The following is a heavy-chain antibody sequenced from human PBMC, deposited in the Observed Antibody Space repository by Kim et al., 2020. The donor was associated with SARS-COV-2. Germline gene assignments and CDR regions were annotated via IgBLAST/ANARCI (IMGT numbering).Heavy chain of an antibody. CDR2: ISSSSSYI. V-gene: IGHV3-21*01. Sequence: GGSLRLSCAASGFTFSSYSMNWVRQAPGKGLEWVSSISSSSSYIYYADSVKGRFTISRDNAKNSLYLQMNSLRAEDTAVYYCARGPPYYYDSSLRYGDYWGQGTLVTVSS. J-gene: IGHJ4*02. CDR3: ARGPPYYYDSSLRYGDY. CDR1: GFTFSSYS. D-gene: IGHD3-22*01.